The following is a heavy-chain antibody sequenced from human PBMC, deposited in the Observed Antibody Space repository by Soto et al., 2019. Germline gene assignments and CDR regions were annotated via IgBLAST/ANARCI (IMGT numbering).Heavy chain of an antibody. CDR1: GGSISSYY. J-gene: IGHJ4*02. CDR3: ARGGTVTTELDYFDY. D-gene: IGHD1-7*01. Sequence: PSETLSLTCTVSGGSISSYYWSWIRQPPGKGLEWIGCIYYSGSTNYNPSLKSRVTISVDTSKNQFSLKLSSVTAADTAVYYCARGGTVTTELDYFDYWGQGTLVTVSS. V-gene: IGHV4-59*01. CDR2: IYYSGST.